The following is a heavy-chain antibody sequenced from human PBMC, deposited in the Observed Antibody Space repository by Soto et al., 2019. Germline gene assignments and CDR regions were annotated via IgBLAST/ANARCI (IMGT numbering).Heavy chain of an antibody. J-gene: IGHJ4*02. CDR2: INPSSGTT. CDR1: GYIFIHCF. Sequence: QVQLVQSGAEMKQPGASVKLSCQASGYIFIHCFMHWVRQAPGQGLEWMGGINPSSGTTTYAQKFQGRVTVTRDTSTSTVYMELSSLGSGDTAMYYCARSLGETTSLFDYWGKGRLVTVSA. CDR3: ARSLGETTSLFDY. V-gene: IGHV1-46*01. D-gene: IGHD1-26*01.